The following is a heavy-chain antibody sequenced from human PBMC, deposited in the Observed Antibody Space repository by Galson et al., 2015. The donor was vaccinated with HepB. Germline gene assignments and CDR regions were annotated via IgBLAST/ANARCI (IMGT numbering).Heavy chain of an antibody. J-gene: IGHJ5*02. CDR3: AREFPGIGGNYYDSSDYNWFDP. D-gene: IGHD3-22*01. V-gene: IGHV3-7*03. CDR1: GFSFSRYW. Sequence: SLRLSCAASGFSFSRYWMTWVRQAPGKGLEWVANIKQDGSEKYYVDSVKGRFTISRDNAKNSLYLQMNSLRAEDTAVYYCAREFPGIGGNYYDSSDYNWFDPWGQGTLVTVSS. CDR2: IKQDGSEK.